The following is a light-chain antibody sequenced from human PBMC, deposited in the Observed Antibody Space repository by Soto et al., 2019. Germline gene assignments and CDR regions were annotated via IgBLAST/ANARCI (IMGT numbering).Light chain of an antibody. CDR1: QSINTW. V-gene: IGKV1-5*01. CDR2: DVS. Sequence: DIQMTQSPSTVSASVGDRITITCRASQSINTWLAGYRQRPGEAPQLLIYDVSTLAMGVPARFSGSGSGTDFTLSISRLQADDFATFYCQQYQTYSRTFGQGTKVEVK. J-gene: IGKJ1*01. CDR3: QQYQTYSRT.